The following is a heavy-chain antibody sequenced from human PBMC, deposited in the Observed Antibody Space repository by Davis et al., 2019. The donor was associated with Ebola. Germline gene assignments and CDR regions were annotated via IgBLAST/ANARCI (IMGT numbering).Heavy chain of an antibody. Sequence: ASVKVSCKASGYTFTSYDINWVRQATGQGLEWMGWINPDSGGTNYAQKFQGRVTMTRDTSVSTAYMELSRLRSDDTAVYYCVRDLEGRDGSSWSYYYYYMDVWGKGTTVTVSS. CDR2: INPDSGGT. V-gene: IGHV1-2*02. CDR3: VRDLEGRDGSSWSYYYYYMDV. J-gene: IGHJ6*03. D-gene: IGHD6-13*01. CDR1: GYTFTSYD.